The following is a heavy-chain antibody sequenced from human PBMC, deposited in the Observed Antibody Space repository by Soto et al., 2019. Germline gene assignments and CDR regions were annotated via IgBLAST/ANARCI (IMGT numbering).Heavy chain of an antibody. CDR3: ARAPGYCSSTSCYLAFDY. Sequence: SVKVSCKASGGTFSSYAISWVRQAPGQGLEWMGGIIPIFGTANYAQKFQGRVTITADESTSTAYMELSSLRSEDTAVYYCARAPGYCSSTSCYLAFDYWGQGTLVTVSS. CDR1: GGTFSSYA. CDR2: IIPIFGTA. D-gene: IGHD2-2*01. J-gene: IGHJ4*02. V-gene: IGHV1-69*13.